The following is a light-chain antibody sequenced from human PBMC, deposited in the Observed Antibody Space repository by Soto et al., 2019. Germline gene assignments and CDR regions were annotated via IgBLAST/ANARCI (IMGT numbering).Light chain of an antibody. CDR1: SSDVGNYNR. V-gene: IGLV2-18*02. CDR2: EVS. CDR3: SSFTTSSTLL. Sequence: QSVLTQPPSVSGSPGQSVTISCTGTSSDVGNYNRVSWYQQPPGTAPKLIIYEVSNRPSGVPDRFSGSKSGNTASLTISGLQAEDEADYYCSSFTTSSTLLFGGGTKLTVL. J-gene: IGLJ2*01.